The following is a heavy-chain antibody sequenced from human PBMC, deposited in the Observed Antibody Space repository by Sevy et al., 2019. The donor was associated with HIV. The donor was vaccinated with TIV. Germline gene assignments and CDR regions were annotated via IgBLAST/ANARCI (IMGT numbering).Heavy chain of an antibody. CDR2: IKAKTYGGTT. J-gene: IGHJ4*02. CDR3: TRDLYGSGWFYFDY. V-gene: IGHV3-49*04. D-gene: IGHD6-19*01. CDR1: GFTFSDYD. Sequence: GGSLRLSCTASGFTFSDYDMSWVRQAPGKGLEWVGFIKAKTYGGTTEYAASVKGRFIISRDDSKNIAYLQMNSLKTEDTAVYYCTRDLYGSGWFYFDYWGQGTLVTVSS.